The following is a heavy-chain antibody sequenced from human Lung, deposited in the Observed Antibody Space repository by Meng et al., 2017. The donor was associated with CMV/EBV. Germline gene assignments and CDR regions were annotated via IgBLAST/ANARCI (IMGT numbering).Heavy chain of an antibody. J-gene: IGHJ4*02. CDR1: GYTFTAYY. Sequence: ASVKVSCKASGYTFTAYYFHWVRQAPGQGLEWMGWIHPHRGDTNYAQQFQGRVTLTRDTSINTGYMELNRLTSDDTAGNYCARDNYWGPDYWGQGTLVTVSS. V-gene: IGHV1-2*02. CDR3: ARDNYWGPDY. CDR2: IHPHRGDT. D-gene: IGHD4-11*01.